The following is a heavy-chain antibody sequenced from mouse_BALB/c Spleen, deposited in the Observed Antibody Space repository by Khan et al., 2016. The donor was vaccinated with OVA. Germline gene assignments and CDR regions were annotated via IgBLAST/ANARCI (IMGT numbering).Heavy chain of an antibody. J-gene: IGHJ3*01. V-gene: IGHV1-4*01. CDR3: VRHEAYHTNDGWLDY. CDR2: INPSNGYT. CDR1: GYTFTSYT. D-gene: IGHD2-14*01. Sequence: QVQLQQSGAELARPGASVKMSCKASGYTFTSYTIHWIKERPGQGLEWIGYINPSNGYTNYNQKFKDKATLTTDKSSTTAYLQLSSLTSDDSAVXHCVRHEAYHTNDGWLDYGGQGTLVTVSA.